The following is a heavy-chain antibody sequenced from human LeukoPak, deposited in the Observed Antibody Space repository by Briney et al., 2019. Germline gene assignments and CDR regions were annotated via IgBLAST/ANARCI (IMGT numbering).Heavy chain of an antibody. J-gene: IGHJ4*02. CDR3: ARGRYYFDY. CDR2: MNPKSGGT. V-gene: IGHV1-2*02. CDR1: GYTFTGYY. Sequence: RASVKVSCKASGYTFTGYYVHWVRQAPGQGLEWMGWMNPKSGGTNYAQKFEARVTMNRDTSISTAYMELSRLRFDDTAVYYCARGRYYFDYWGQGTLVTVSS.